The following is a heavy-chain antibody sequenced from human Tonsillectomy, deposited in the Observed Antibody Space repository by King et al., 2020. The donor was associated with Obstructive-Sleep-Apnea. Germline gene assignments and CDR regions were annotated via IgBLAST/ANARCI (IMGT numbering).Heavy chain of an antibody. Sequence: QVQLQQWGAGLLKPSETLSLTCAVYGGSFSAYDWSWIRQSPGKGLEWMGEIIHRGGSNYNPSLKSRVTISEDTSKNQFSLKLSSVTAADPAVYYCAVGWYGEYYFAYWGQGTLVTVSS. CDR2: IIHRGGS. D-gene: IGHD6-19*01. V-gene: IGHV4-34*12. J-gene: IGHJ4*02. CDR3: AVGWYGEYYFAY. CDR1: GGSFSAYD.